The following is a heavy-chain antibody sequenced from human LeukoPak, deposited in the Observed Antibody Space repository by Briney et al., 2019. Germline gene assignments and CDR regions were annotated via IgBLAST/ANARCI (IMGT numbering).Heavy chain of an antibody. CDR2: MNPSSGNT. J-gene: IGHJ2*01. CDR1: GYTFASYD. Sequence: VASVKVSCKASGYTFASYDINWVRQATGQGLEWMGWMNPSSGNTGYAQKFRGRVTMTRNTSISTANMELSGLRSEDTAVYYCAREGANYGGNSGYFDLWGRGALVTVSS. CDR3: AREGANYGGNSGYFDL. V-gene: IGHV1-8*01. D-gene: IGHD4-23*01.